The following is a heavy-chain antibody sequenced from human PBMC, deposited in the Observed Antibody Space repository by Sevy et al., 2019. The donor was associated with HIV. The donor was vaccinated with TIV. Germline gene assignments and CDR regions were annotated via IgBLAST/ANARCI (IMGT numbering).Heavy chain of an antibody. CDR1: GFTFSSYW. Sequence: GGSLRLSCAASGFTFSSYWMSWVRQAPGKGLEWVANIKRDGSEKYYVDSVKGRFTISRDNAKNSLYLQMNSLRAEDTAAYYCARDCSSASCLWGMDVWGQGTTVTVSS. J-gene: IGHJ6*02. D-gene: IGHD2-2*01. V-gene: IGHV3-7*03. CDR3: ARDCSSASCLWGMDV. CDR2: IKRDGSEK.